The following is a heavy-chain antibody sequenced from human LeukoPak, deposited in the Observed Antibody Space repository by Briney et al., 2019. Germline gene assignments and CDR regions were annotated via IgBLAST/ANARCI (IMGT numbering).Heavy chain of an antibody. J-gene: IGHJ3*01. CDR3: ARDLEWEQHNAFDL. CDR2: ISAYNGKT. CDR1: VYTFISYG. Sequence: ASVKVSCKASVYTFISYGIGWVRQPPGQGLDGVEWISAYNGKTNYAQELQGRVTMTTDTSTSTAYIELRSLRSADTAVYSCARDLEWEQHNAFDLWGPGTMVTVSS. V-gene: IGHV1-18*01. D-gene: IGHD1-26*01.